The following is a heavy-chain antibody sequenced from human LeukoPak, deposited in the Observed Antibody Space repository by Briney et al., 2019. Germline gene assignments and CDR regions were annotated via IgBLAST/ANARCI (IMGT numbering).Heavy chain of an antibody. J-gene: IGHJ5*02. Sequence: PGGSLRLSCAASGFTFSSYGMSWVRQAPGKGLEWVSAISGSGGSTYYADSVKGRFTISRDNSKNTLYLHMNTLRADDTAVYYCAKESTVTPGNVNWFDPWGRGTLVTVSS. V-gene: IGHV3-23*01. CDR1: GFTFSSYG. CDR2: ISGSGGST. CDR3: AKESTVTPGNVNWFDP. D-gene: IGHD4-17*01.